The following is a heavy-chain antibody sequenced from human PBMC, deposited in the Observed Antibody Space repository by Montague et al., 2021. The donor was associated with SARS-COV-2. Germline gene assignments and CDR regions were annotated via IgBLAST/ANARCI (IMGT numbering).Heavy chain of an antibody. CDR1: AGSFSTNSYY. V-gene: IGHV4-39*02. Sequence: SETLSLTCTVSAGSFSTNSYYWAWIRQPPGKGLEWIMSNSYSGSTYFNPSLESPLTMSVATSKNHFSLKLSSVTAADTAVYYYARLWDFYGSGSYKNSWFDPWGQGTRVTVSS. CDR3: ARLWDFYGSGSYKNSWFDP. D-gene: IGHD3-10*01. CDR2: NSYSGST. J-gene: IGHJ5*02.